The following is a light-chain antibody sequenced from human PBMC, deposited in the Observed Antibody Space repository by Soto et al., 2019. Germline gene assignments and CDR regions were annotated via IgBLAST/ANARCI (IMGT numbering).Light chain of an antibody. CDR1: SGDVGGYNY. J-gene: IGLJ1*01. CDR3: SSYAGSNNYV. Sequence: QSALTQPPSASGSPGQSVTISCTGTSGDVGGYNYVSWYQQHPGKAPKLMIFEVSERPSGVPDRFSASKSGNTASLTVSGLQAEDEADYYCSSYAGSNNYVFGPGTKVTVL. CDR2: EVS. V-gene: IGLV2-8*01.